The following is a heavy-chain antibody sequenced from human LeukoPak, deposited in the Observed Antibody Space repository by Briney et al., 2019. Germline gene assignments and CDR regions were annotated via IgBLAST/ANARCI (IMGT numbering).Heavy chain of an antibody. CDR1: GFTFADCA. CDR2: ISWNSGSI. V-gene: IGHV3-9*03. CDR3: AASGGSGSFDY. J-gene: IGHJ4*02. D-gene: IGHD3-10*01. Sequence: GGSLRLSCAASGFTFADCAMHWVRQTPGKGLEWVSGISWNSGSIGYSDSVKGRFTISRDNAKNSLYLQMNSLRADDMALYYCAASGGSGSFDYWGQGTLVTVSS.